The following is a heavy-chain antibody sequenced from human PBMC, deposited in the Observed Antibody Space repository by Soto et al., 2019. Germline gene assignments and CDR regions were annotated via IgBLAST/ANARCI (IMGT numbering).Heavy chain of an antibody. Sequence: PGESLKISCKGSGYSFTDYWIGWVRQMPGKGLEWMGMIYPGDSDTRYSPSFQGQVTISADKSISTAYLQWSSLKASDTAMYYCAAYSVSFGRHFDYWDQGTLVTVSS. J-gene: IGHJ4*02. V-gene: IGHV5-51*01. D-gene: IGHD1-26*01. CDR2: IYPGDSDT. CDR3: AAYSVSFGRHFDY. CDR1: GYSFTDYW.